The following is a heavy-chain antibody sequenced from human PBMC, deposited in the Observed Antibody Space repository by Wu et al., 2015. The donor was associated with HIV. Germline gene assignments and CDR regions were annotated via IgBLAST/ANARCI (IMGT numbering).Heavy chain of an antibody. CDR3: AGGGGRTSMDPFDF. D-gene: IGHD5-18*01. V-gene: IGHV1-69*13. CDR2: LIPMYGTA. J-gene: IGHJ4*02. Sequence: QVQLLQSGAEVKNPESSVRVSCKASGATFTSYALSWVRQAPGQGLEWMGRLIPMYGTANYAQKFQGRVTITADESTSTAYMDVSSLRSDDTAVYYCAGGGGRTSMDPFDFWGQGTLVTVSS. CDR1: GATFTSYA.